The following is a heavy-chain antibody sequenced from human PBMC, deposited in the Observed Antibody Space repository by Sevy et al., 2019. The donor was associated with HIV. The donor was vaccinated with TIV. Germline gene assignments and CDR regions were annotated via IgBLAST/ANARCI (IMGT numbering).Heavy chain of an antibody. CDR1: GFTFSDHY. CDR2: TRNKDNSYTT. V-gene: IGHV3-72*01. D-gene: IGHD6-19*01. J-gene: IGHJ4*02. CDR3: ARDSSGSGWHQIDY. Sequence: GGSLRLSCAASGFTFSDHYMDWVRQAPGKGLEWVGRTRNKDNSYTTEYAASVKGRFTISRDDSKNSLYLQMNSLKTEDTAVYYCARDSSGSGWHQIDYWGQGTLVTVSS.